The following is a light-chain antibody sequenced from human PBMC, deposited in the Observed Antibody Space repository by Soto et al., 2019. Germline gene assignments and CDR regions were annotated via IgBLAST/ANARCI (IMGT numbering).Light chain of an antibody. CDR3: QQFGSSPYT. CDR2: GAA. V-gene: IGKV3-20*01. Sequence: EIVLTQSPGTLSLSPGERATLSCRASQSVSSSYLAWYKQKPGQAPRLLIYGAASRATGIPDRFSGSGSGTDFTLSISRLEPEDSAAYYCQQFGSSPYTFGQGTKLEIK. J-gene: IGKJ2*01. CDR1: QSVSSSY.